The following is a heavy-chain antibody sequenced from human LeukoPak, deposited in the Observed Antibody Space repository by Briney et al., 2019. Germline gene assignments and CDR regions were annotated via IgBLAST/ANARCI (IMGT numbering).Heavy chain of an antibody. Sequence: GESLQISCKGSGSIFTSYWIGWVRQMPGKGLEWMGIIYPGDSDTRYSPSFQGQVTISADKSISTAYLQWSSLKASDTAMYYCAKGGSGSYLWFDPWGQGTLVTVSS. J-gene: IGHJ5*02. V-gene: IGHV5-51*01. D-gene: IGHD3-10*01. CDR1: GSIFTSYW. CDR3: AKGGSGSYLWFDP. CDR2: IYPGDSDT.